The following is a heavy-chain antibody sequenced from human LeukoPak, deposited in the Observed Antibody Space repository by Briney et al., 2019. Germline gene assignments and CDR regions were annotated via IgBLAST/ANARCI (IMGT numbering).Heavy chain of an antibody. V-gene: IGHV3-23*01. CDR1: RFAFSTFA. CDR2: IYFSGGDT. D-gene: IGHD2-2*01. CDR3: AKDQGQAVVPRRFDY. Sequence: GGSLRLSCAASRFAFSTFAMSWVRQAPGKGLEWVSTIYFSGGDTYSADSVKGRFTISRDNSRNMLYLQMNSLRVDDTAVYYCAKDQGQAVVPRRFDYWGQGTLVTVSS. J-gene: IGHJ4*02.